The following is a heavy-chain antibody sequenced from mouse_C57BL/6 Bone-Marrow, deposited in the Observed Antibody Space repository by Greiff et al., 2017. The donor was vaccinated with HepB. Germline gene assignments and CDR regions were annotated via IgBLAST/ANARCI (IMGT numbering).Heavy chain of an antibody. D-gene: IGHD1-1*02. CDR2: IHPNSGST. V-gene: IGHV1-64*01. Sequence: QVQLQQPGAELVKPGASVKLSCTASGYTFTSYWMHWVKQRPGQGLEWIGMIHPNSGSTNYNEKFKSKATLAVDKSSSTAYMQLSSLTSEDSAVYYCASYAPRWRNYFDFWGQGTTLTVSS. CDR1: GYTFTSYW. CDR3: ASYAPRWRNYFDF. J-gene: IGHJ2*01.